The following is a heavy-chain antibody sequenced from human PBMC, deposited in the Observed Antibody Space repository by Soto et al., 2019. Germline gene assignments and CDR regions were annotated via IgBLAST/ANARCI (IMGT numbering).Heavy chain of an antibody. V-gene: IGHV6-1*01. D-gene: IGHD2-2*01. CDR2: TYYRSKWYN. J-gene: IGHJ3*02. CDR1: GDRVSSNSAA. Sequence: SQTLSLTCAISGDRVSSNSAACNWIRQSPSRGLEWLGRTYYRSKWYNDYAVSVKSRITINPDTSKNQFSLQLNSVTPEDTAVYYCARDVVVGYNPAFDIWGQGTMVTVSS. CDR3: ARDVVVGYNPAFDI.